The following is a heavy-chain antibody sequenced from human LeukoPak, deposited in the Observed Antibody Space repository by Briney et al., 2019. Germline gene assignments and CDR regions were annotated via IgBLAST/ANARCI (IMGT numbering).Heavy chain of an antibody. V-gene: IGHV1-46*01. CDR1: GYTFTSYY. J-gene: IGHJ4*02. CDR3: ARDTRVSTMVRGVSDY. CDR2: TNPSGGST. Sequence: ASVKVSCKASGYTFTSYYMHWVRQAPGQGLEWMGITNPSGGSTSYAQKFQGRVTMTRDTSTSTVYMELSSLRSEDTAVYYCARDTRVSTMVRGVSDYWGQGTLVTVSS. D-gene: IGHD3-10*01.